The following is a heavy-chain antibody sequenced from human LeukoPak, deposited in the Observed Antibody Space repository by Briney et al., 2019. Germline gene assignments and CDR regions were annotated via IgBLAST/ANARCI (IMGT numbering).Heavy chain of an antibody. V-gene: IGHV4-39*01. CDR1: GGSISSSTYY. D-gene: IGHD3-22*01. Sequence: SETLSLTCTVSGGSISSSTYYWGWIRQPPGKGLEWIGIIYYSGSTYYNLSLKSRVTVSVDTSKNQFSLRLNSVTAADTAVYYCARTDYYDSREYFDYWGQGTLVTVSS. J-gene: IGHJ4*02. CDR3: ARTDYYDSREYFDY. CDR2: IYYSGST.